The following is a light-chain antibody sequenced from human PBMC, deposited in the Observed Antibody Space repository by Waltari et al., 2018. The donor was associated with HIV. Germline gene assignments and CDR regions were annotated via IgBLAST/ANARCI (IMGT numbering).Light chain of an antibody. CDR2: GVY. CDR1: PSDIGIFDS. Sequence: QSALTQPASVSGSPGQSITISCAGTPSDIGIFDSLSWYQQHPGRAPQLMIFGVYSRPSGVSSRFSGSKSGNTASLTISGLQAEDEANYYCCSYTAIHTLIFGGGTKLTVL. J-gene: IGLJ2*01. V-gene: IGLV2-14*01. CDR3: CSYTAIHTLI.